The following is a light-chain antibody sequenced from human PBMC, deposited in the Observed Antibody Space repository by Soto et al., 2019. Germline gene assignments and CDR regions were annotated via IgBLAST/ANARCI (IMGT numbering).Light chain of an antibody. CDR1: SSDVGNYNY. V-gene: IGLV2-14*01. J-gene: IGLJ1*01. CDR2: EVT. Sequence: QSALTQPASVSGSPGKSITISCTGTSSDVGNYNYVSWYQQHPGKAPKLMIYEVTNRPAGVSNRFSGSKSDNTASLTISGLQTEDEADYYCLSYTASSTFVFGTGTKVTVL. CDR3: LSYTASSTFV.